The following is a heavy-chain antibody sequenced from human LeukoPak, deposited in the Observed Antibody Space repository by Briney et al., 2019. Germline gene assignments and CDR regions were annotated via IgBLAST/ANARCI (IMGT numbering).Heavy chain of an antibody. V-gene: IGHV3-21*03. J-gene: IGHJ4*02. CDR1: GFTFSSYA. Sequence: GGSLRLSCAASGFTFSSYAMNWVRQAPGKGLEWVSSISSSTSYIYYADSVKGRFTISRDNAKNSLYLQMNSLRAEDTAVYYCAKDRGHIMVATEGFDYWGQGTLVTVSS. D-gene: IGHD2-21*02. CDR3: AKDRGHIMVATEGFDY. CDR2: ISSSTSYI.